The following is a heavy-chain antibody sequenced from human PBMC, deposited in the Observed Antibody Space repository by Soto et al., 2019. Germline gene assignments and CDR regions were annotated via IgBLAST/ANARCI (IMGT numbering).Heavy chain of an antibody. Sequence: ASVKVSCKASGGTFSSYTISWVRHAPGQGLEWMGRIIPILGIANYAQKFQGRVTITADKSTSTAYMELSSLRSEDTAVYYCARVGYCSGGSCPPNDYWGQGTLVTVSS. CDR2: IIPILGIA. J-gene: IGHJ4*02. D-gene: IGHD2-15*01. CDR1: GGTFSSYT. CDR3: ARVGYCSGGSCPPNDY. V-gene: IGHV1-69*02.